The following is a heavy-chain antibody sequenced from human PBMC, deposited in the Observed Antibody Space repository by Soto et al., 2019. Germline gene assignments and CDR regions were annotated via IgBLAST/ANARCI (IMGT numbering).Heavy chain of an antibody. J-gene: IGHJ6*02. CDR3: ARGKYYYGSGSYYTRNYYYGMDV. Sequence: SETLSLTCTVSGGSISSYYWSWIRQPAGKGLEWIGRIYTSGSTNYNPSLKSRVTMSVDTSKNQFSLKLSSVTAADTAVYYCARGKYYYGSGSYYTRNYYYGMDVWGQGTTVTVSS. D-gene: IGHD3-10*01. CDR1: GGSISSYY. CDR2: IYTSGST. V-gene: IGHV4-4*07.